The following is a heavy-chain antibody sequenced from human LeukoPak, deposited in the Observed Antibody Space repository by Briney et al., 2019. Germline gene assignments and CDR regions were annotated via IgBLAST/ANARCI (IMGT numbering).Heavy chain of an antibody. J-gene: IGHJ5*02. CDR3: AKGAGTDRT. V-gene: IGHV3-23*01. Sequence: PGGSLRLSCAASGFTFSSYAMSWVRQAPGKGLEWVAVVGGGGATTYYADSVRGRFTISRDNSKNTVYPQMNSLRADDTAVYYCAKGAGTDRTWGQGTLVTVSS. CDR1: GFTFSSYA. CDR2: VGGGGATT.